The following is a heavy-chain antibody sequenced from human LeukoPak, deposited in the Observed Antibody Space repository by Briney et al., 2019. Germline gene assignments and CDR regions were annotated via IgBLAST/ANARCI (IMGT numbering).Heavy chain of an antibody. Sequence: GGSLRLSCAASGFTFSSYSMNWVRQAPGKGLEWVSYISSSSSTIYYAASVKGRFTISRDNAKNSLYLQMNSLRAEDTAVYYCAREQDLDYWGQGTLVTVSS. CDR3: AREQDLDY. V-gene: IGHV3-48*01. CDR2: ISSSSSTI. J-gene: IGHJ4*02. CDR1: GFTFSSYS.